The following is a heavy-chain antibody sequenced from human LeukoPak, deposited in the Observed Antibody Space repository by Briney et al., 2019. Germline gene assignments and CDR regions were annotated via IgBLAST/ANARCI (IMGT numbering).Heavy chain of an antibody. CDR1: GYTFTGYY. CDR2: INPSSGGT. CDR3: ARAGGGLDY. Sequence: ASVKVSCKASGYTFTGYYMHWVRQAPGQGLEWMGWINPSSGGTTYAQKFQGRVTVTRDTSISTAYMELSSLTSDDTAVYYCARAGGGLDYWGQGTLVTVSS. J-gene: IGHJ4*02. V-gene: IGHV1-2*02. D-gene: IGHD3-16*01.